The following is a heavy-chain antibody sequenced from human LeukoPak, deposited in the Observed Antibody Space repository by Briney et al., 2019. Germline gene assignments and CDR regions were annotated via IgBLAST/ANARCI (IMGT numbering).Heavy chain of an antibody. CDR2: INHSGST. D-gene: IGHD3-10*01. CDR1: GGSFSGYY. Sequence: SETLSLTCAVYGGSFSGYYWSWIRQPPGKGLEWIGEINHSGSTNYNPSLKSRVTISVDTSKNQFSLKLSSVTAADTAVYYCARGASVLLWFRYYFDYWGQGTLVTVSS. J-gene: IGHJ4*02. CDR3: ARGASVLLWFRYYFDY. V-gene: IGHV4-34*01.